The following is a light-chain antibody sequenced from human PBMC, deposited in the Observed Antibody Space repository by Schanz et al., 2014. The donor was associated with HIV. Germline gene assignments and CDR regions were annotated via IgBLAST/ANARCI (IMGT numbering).Light chain of an antibody. CDR2: GAS. J-gene: IGKJ4*01. CDR3: QQRSNWPLT. CDR1: QSVSSSY. Sequence: EIVLTQSPGTLSLSPGERATLSCRASQSVSSSYLAWYQQKPGQAPRLLIYGASSRATGIPDRFSGSGSGTEFTLTISSLEPEDFAVYYCQQRSNWPLTFGGGTKVEIK. V-gene: IGKV3D-20*02.